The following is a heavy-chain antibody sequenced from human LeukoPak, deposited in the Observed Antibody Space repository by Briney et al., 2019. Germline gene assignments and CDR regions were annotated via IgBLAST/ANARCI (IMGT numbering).Heavy chain of an antibody. Sequence: SGGSLRLSCAASGFTFSSYAMHWVRQAPGKGLEWVAVISYDGSNKYYADSVKGRFTISRDNSKNTLYLQMNSLRAEDTAVYYCARAGDYWGQGTLVTVSS. J-gene: IGHJ4*02. V-gene: IGHV3-30-3*01. CDR3: ARAGDY. CDR2: ISYDGSNK. CDR1: GFTFSSYA.